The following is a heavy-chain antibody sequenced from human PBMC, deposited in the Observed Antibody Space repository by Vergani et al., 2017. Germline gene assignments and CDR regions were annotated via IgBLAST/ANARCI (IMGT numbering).Heavy chain of an antibody. J-gene: IGHJ6*02. V-gene: IGHV3-30*18. CDR2: ISYDGSNK. Sequence: QVQLVESGGGVVQPGRSLRLSCAASGFTFSSYGMHWVRQAPGKGLEWVAVISYDGSNKYYADSVKSRFTISRDNSKNTLYLQMNSLRAEDTAVYYCAKDLGLWGDYYYYGMDVWGQGTTVTVSS. D-gene: IGHD3-16*01. CDR1: GFTFSSYG. CDR3: AKDLGLWGDYYYYGMDV.